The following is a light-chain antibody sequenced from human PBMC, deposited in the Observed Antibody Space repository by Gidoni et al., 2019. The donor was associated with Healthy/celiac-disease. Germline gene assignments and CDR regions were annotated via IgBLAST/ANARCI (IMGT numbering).Light chain of an antibody. CDR3: MQALQTPLT. CDR2: LGS. CDR1: QSLLHSNGYNY. J-gene: IGKJ4*01. Sequence: DIVMTQSTLSLPVTPGEPAAISCRSSQSLLHSNGYNYLDWYLQKPGQSPQLLIYLGSNRASGVPDRCSGSGSGKDFTLKISRVEAEDVGVYYCMQALQTPLTFGGGTKVEIK. V-gene: IGKV2-28*01.